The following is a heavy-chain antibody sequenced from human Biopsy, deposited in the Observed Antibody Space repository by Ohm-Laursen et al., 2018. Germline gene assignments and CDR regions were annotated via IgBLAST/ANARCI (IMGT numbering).Heavy chain of an antibody. CDR2: IYYSGST. CDR1: GGPISSDY. V-gene: IGHV4-59*01. CDR3: ARATNSTGWPYYYFYGMDV. J-gene: IGHJ6*02. Sequence: TLSLTCTVSGGPISSDYWSWIPQTPGKGLVGIGYIYYSGSTNYNPSLKSRVTISVDTSKNQFSLRLNSVTAADTAVYYCARATNSTGWPYYYFYGMDVWGQGTTVTVSS. D-gene: IGHD2/OR15-2a*01.